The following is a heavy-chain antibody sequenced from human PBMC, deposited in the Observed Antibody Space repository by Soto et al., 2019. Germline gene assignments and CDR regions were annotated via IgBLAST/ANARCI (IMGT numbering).Heavy chain of an antibody. CDR3: ASSWNYGLDFDY. V-gene: IGHV4-59*01. CDR2: ISYSGST. J-gene: IGHJ4*02. Sequence: SETLSLTCTVSGGSISSYYWSWIRQAPGKGLEWIGYISYSGSTNYNPSLKSRVTISLDTSKNQFSLRLSFVTAADTAVYYCASSWNYGLDFDYWGQGTLVTVSS. D-gene: IGHD1-7*01. CDR1: GGSISSYY.